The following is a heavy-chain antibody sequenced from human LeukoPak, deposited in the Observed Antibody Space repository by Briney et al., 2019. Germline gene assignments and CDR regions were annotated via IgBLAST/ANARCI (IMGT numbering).Heavy chain of an antibody. V-gene: IGHV3-7*04. CDR3: ARDQYQLRSYYYGMDV. CDR2: INQDGSAK. CDR1: GFTLSNYW. Sequence: GGSLRLSCAASGFTLSNYWVTWVRQAPGKGLEWVANINQDGSAKYYVDSVKGRFTISRDNAENSLYLQMNSLRAEDTAVYYCARDQYQLRSYYYGMDVWGQGTTVTVSS. D-gene: IGHD2-2*01. J-gene: IGHJ6*02.